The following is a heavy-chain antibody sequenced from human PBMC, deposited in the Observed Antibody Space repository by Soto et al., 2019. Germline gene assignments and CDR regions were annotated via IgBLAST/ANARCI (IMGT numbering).Heavy chain of an antibody. CDR2: IWYDGSNK. CDR3: ARSYGAQQYYFDY. D-gene: IGHD4-17*01. Sequence: QVQLVESGGGVVKRGRSLRLSCAASGFTFSSYGMHWVRQAPGKGLEWVAVIWYDGSNKYYADSVKGRFTISRDNSKNTLYLQMNSLRAEDTAVYYCARSYGAQQYYFDYWGQGTLVTVSS. CDR1: GFTFSSYG. V-gene: IGHV3-33*01. J-gene: IGHJ4*02.